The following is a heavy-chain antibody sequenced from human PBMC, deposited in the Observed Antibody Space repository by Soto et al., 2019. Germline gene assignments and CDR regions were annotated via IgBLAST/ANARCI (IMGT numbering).Heavy chain of an antibody. D-gene: IGHD4-4*01. CDR2: ISYDGSKT. Sequence: QVQLVESGGGVVQPGRSLRLSCAASAFTFRSYTMHWVRQAPGKGLEWVATISYDGSKTNYADSVRGRFTISRDNSKSTLFLQMDSLRPEDTAVYSCARDRDSSYFPPPYYFDSWGQGNLVTVSS. CDR3: ARDRDSSYFPPPYYFDS. V-gene: IGHV3-30*04. CDR1: AFTFRSYT. J-gene: IGHJ4*02.